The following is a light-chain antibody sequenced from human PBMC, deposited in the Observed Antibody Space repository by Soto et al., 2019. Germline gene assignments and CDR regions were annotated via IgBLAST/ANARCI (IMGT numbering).Light chain of an antibody. CDR2: AAS. Sequence: IPMTQSPSSLSASVGDGVTIXCRASQYVRNYVAWSQQKPGKAPRLLIYAASSLQSVVPSRFSGSGSATDFTRTISRLQPEDFATYYCQQLNSYPITFGQGTRLEIK. CDR3: QQLNSYPIT. J-gene: IGKJ5*01. CDR1: QYVRNY. V-gene: IGKV1-16*01.